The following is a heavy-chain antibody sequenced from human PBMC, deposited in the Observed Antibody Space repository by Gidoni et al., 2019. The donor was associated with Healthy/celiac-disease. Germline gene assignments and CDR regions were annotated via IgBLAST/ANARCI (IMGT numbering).Heavy chain of an antibody. CDR3: ASIYGRNWFDP. CDR1: GGSISSSSYY. J-gene: IGHJ5*02. CDR2: IYYSGST. D-gene: IGHD4-17*01. Sequence: QLQLQESGPGLVKPSETLSLTCTVSGGSISSSSYYWGWIRQPPGKGLEWIGSIYYSGSTYYNPSLKSRVTISVDTSKNQFSLKLSSVTAADTAVYYCASIYGRNWFDPWGQGTLVTVSS. V-gene: IGHV4-39*01.